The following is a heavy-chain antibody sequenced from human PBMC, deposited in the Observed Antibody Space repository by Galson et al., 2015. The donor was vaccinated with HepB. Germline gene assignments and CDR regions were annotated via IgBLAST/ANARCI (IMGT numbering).Heavy chain of an antibody. CDR2: IYHSGDA. CDR1: GASIRTLDW. V-gene: IGHV4/OR15-8*01. J-gene: IGHJ4*02. D-gene: IGHD5-24*01. CDR3: ARDWIRDGASYYFDY. Sequence: ETLSLTCAVSGASIRTLDWWSWVRQSPGKRLEWIGQIYHSGDANYNPSFKSRVTMSVDTSKNQFSLKLSSVTAADTAIYYCARDWIRDGASYYFDYGGQGTLVTVSS.